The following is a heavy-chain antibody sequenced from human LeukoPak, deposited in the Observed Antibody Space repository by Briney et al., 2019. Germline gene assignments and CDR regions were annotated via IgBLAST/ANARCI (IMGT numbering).Heavy chain of an antibody. V-gene: IGHV3-23*01. Sequence: GGSLRLSFAALGFTFSSYAMSWVRQAPGKGLEWVSAFSGSGGSTYYADSVKGRFTISRHNSKNTLYLQMNSLRAEGTAVYYCMCPSSPYYYDSSGYYPFDYWGQGTLVTVS. CDR2: FSGSGGST. D-gene: IGHD3-22*01. CDR1: GFTFSSYA. J-gene: IGHJ4*02. CDR3: MCPSSPYYYDSSGYYPFDY.